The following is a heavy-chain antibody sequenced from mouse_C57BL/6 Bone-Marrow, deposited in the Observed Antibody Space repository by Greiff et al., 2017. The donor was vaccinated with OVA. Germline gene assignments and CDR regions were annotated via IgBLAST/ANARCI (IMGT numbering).Heavy chain of an antibody. V-gene: IGHV5-17*01. CDR1: GFTFSDYG. CDR2: ISSGSSTI. Sequence: EVQLVESGGGLVKPGGSLKLSCAASGFTFSDYGMHWVRQAPEKGLEWVAYISSGSSTIYYADTVKGRFTISRDNAKNTLFLQMTSLRSEDAAMYYCAGCPVPYYFDYWGQGTTLTVSS. CDR3: AGCPVPYYFDY. J-gene: IGHJ2*01.